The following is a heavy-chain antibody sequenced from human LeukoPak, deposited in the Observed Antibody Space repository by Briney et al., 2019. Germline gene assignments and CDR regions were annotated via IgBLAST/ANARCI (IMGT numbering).Heavy chain of an antibody. J-gene: IGHJ4*02. CDR3: ARGGSRLLTSYIFDY. Sequence: GGSLRPSCAASGFTFSSYGMHWVRQAPGKGLEWVANIKQDGSEKYYADSVKGRFTIFRDNAKNSLYVQVNSLRAEDTAVYYCARGGSRLLTSYIFDYWGQGTLVTVSS. CDR1: GFTFSSYG. CDR2: IKQDGSEK. D-gene: IGHD3-16*01. V-gene: IGHV3-7*01.